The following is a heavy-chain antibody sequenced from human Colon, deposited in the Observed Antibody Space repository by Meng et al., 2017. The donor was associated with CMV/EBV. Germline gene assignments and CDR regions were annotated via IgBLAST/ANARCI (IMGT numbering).Heavy chain of an antibody. CDR2: INHSGST. CDR3: ARAGSQRTYYYYYGMDV. V-gene: IGHV4-34*01. CDR1: GGSFSGYY. Sequence: SETLSLTCAVYGGSFSGYYWSWIRQPPGKGLEWIGEINHSGSTNYNPSLKSRVTISVDTSKNQFSLKLSSVTAADTAVYYCARAGSQRTYYYYYGMDVWGQGTTVTVSS. D-gene: IGHD3-10*01. J-gene: IGHJ6*02.